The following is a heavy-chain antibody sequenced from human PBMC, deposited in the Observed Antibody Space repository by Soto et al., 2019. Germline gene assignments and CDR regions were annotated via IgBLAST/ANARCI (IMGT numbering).Heavy chain of an antibody. Sequence: PVGPHIDSYRASELNFIDYYVSWISKKPGKGLEWVSYISSSGSTIYYSDSVKGRFTISRDNAKNSLYLQMNSPRAEDTAVYYCARAQWLAEDWFDPWGQGTLVTGSS. D-gene: IGHD6-19*01. CDR3: ARAQWLAEDWFDP. CDR1: ELNFIDYY. V-gene: IGHV3-11*01. CDR2: ISSSGSTI. J-gene: IGHJ5*02.